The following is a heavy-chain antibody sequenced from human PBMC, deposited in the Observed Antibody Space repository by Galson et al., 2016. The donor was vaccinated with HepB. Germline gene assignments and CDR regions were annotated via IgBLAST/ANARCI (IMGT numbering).Heavy chain of an antibody. D-gene: IGHD6-19*01. V-gene: IGHV3-11*01. Sequence: SLRLSCAASGFTFSHYFVSWIRQAPGKGLEWVSYISGSADSRRYADSVKGRFTISRDNSKNSLYLQMNNLRAEDTTVYYCARMVPLYSGGWYVRGDGWFDTWGQGTLVTVSS. CDR3: ARMVPLYSGGWYVRGDGWFDT. CDR2: ISGSADSR. CDR1: GFTFSHYF. J-gene: IGHJ5*02.